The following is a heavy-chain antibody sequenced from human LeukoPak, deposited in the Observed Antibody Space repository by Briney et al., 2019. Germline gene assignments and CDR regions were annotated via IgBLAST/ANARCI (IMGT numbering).Heavy chain of an antibody. CDR2: ISSSSSYI. V-gene: IGHV3-21*01. J-gene: IGHJ4*02. CDR3: AGDRNYDYIWGSYRPDYFDY. CDR1: GFTFSSYT. Sequence: GGSLRLSCAASGFTFSSYTMNWVRQAPGKGLEWVSSISSSSSYIYYADSVKGRFTISRDNAKNSLYLQMNSLRAEDTAVYYCAGDRNYDYIWGSYRPDYFDYWGQGTLVTVSS. D-gene: IGHD3-16*02.